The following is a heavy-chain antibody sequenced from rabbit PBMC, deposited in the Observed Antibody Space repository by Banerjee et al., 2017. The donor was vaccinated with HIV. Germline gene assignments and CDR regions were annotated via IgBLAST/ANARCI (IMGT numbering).Heavy chain of an antibody. CDR3: ARGDTYGDPGNPYTLTL. J-gene: IGHJ4*01. CDR2: IYAGSSGST. D-gene: IGHD2-1*01. Sequence: QQLEESGGDLVKPGASLTLTCTASGFSFSNIDYMCWVRQAPGKGLEWIGCIYAGSSGSTYYASWAKGRFTISKTSSTTVTLQMTSLTAADTATYFCARGDTYGDPGNPYTLTLWGQGTLVTVS. V-gene: IGHV1S40*01. CDR1: GFSFSNIDY.